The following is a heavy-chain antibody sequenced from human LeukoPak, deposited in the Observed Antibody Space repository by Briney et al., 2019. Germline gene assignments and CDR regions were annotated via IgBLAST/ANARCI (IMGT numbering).Heavy chain of an antibody. V-gene: IGHV3-23*01. Sequence: PGGSLRLSCAASGFTFSSYAMSWVRQASGKGLEWVSAISGSGGSTCYADSVKGRFTISRDNSKNTLYLQMNSLRAEDTAVYYCAKYRTAPNWFDPWGQGTLVTVSS. CDR2: ISGSGGST. CDR3: AKYRTAPNWFDP. D-gene: IGHD2-21*02. CDR1: GFTFSSYA. J-gene: IGHJ5*02.